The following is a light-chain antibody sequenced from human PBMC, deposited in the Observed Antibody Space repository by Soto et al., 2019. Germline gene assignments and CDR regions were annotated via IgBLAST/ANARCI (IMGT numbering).Light chain of an antibody. CDR3: QQYNNWPPAIT. J-gene: IGKJ5*01. CDR2: GAS. Sequence: EIVMTQSPATLSVSPGERVTLSCRASQSVRRNLAWYQQKPGQAPRLLIYGASTRATGIPARFSGSGSGTEFTLTISSLQSEDFAVYYCQQYNNWPPAITFGQGTRLEI. V-gene: IGKV3-15*01. CDR1: QSVRRN.